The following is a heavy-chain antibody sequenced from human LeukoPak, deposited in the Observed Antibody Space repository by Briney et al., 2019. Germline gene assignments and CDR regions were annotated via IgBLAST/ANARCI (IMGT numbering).Heavy chain of an antibody. D-gene: IGHD2-15*01. CDR1: GYTFTGYY. J-gene: IGHJ4*02. V-gene: IGHV1-2*02. Sequence: ASVTVSCKASGYTFTGYYMHWVRQAPGQGLEWMGWINPNSGGTNYAQKFQGRVTMTRDTSISTAYMELSRLRSDDTAVYYCARSRVVVVAASYYWGQGTLVTVSS. CDR2: INPNSGGT. CDR3: ARSRVVVVAASYY.